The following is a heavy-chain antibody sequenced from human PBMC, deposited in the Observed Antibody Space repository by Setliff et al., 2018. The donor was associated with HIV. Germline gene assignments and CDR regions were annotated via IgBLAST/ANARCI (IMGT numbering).Heavy chain of an antibody. J-gene: IGHJ4*02. Sequence: PSETLSLTCTVSGGSISSHYWSWIRQPPGKGLEWIGYIYYSGSTNYNPSLKSRVTISVDTSKNQFSLELSSVTAADTAGYYCARDLRPDGFPDYWGQGTLVTVSS. D-gene: IGHD3-10*01. CDR2: IYYSGST. CDR3: ARDLRPDGFPDY. CDR1: GGSISSHY. V-gene: IGHV4-59*11.